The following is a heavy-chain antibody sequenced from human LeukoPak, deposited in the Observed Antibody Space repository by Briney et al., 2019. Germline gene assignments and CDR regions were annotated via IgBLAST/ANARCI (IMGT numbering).Heavy chain of an antibody. Sequence: KTSETLSLTCTVSGGSISSSSYYWGWIRQPPGKGLEWIGSIYYSGSTNYNPSLKSRVTISVDTSKNQFSLKLSSVTAADTAVYYCARETYYYDSSGYLDYFDYWGQGTLVTVSS. J-gene: IGHJ4*02. CDR3: ARETYYYDSSGYLDYFDY. V-gene: IGHV4-39*07. CDR1: GGSISSSSYY. CDR2: IYYSGST. D-gene: IGHD3-22*01.